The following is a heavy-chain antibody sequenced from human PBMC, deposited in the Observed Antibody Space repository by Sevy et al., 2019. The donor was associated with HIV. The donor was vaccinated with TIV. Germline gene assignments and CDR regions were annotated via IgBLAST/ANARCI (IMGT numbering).Heavy chain of an antibody. CDR1: GFTFSNVW. CDR3: TTEAVDCSTTTCSLAMDV. J-gene: IGHJ6*02. V-gene: IGHV3-15*01. Sequence: LGGSLRLSCAASGFTFSNVWMSWVRQAPGKGLEWVGRIKSKIDGGTIDYAAPVKVRFTISRDDSKNTLYLQMNSLKTEDTAVYYCTTEAVDCSTTTCSLAMDVWGQGTTVTVSS. CDR2: IKSKIDGGTI. D-gene: IGHD2-2*01.